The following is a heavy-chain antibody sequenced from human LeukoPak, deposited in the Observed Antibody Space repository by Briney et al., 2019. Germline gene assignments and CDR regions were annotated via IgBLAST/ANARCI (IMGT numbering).Heavy chain of an antibody. V-gene: IGHV4-59*01. D-gene: IGHD5-24*01. J-gene: IGHJ6*02. CDR3: ARARRDGYNFYYYGMDV. CDR2: IYYSGST. CDR1: GGSISSYY. Sequence: PSETLSLTCTVSGGSISSYYWSWIRQPPGKGLEWIGYIYYSGSTNYNPSLKSRVTISVDTSKNQFSLKLSSVTAADTAVYYCARARRDGYNFYYYGMDVWGQGTTVIVSS.